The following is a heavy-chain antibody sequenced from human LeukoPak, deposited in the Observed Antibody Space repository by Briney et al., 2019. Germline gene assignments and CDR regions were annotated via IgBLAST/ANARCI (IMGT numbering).Heavy chain of an antibody. CDR3: ARELLVSSWLYPGYYYGMDV. V-gene: IGHV1-2*04. D-gene: IGHD6-13*01. CDR2: INPNSGGT. CDR1: GYTFTGYY. J-gene: IGHJ6*02. Sequence: ASVKVSCKASGYTFTGYYMHWVRQAPGQGLEWMGWINPNSGGTNYAQKFQGWVTMTRDTSISTAYMELSRLRSDDTAVYYCARELLVSSWLYPGYYYGMDVWGQGTTVTVSS.